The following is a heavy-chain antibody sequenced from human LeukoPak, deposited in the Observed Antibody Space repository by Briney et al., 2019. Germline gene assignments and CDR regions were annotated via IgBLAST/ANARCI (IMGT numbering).Heavy chain of an antibody. V-gene: IGHV4-39*01. CDR2: IYYSGST. J-gene: IGHJ4*02. Sequence: PSETLSLTCTVSGGSISSSSYFWGWTRQPPGKGLEWIGSIYYSGSTYYNPSLKSRVTISVDTSKNQFSLKLSSVTAADTAVYYCARHASVLRYFDWSSFDYWGQGTLVTVSS. CDR3: ARHASVLRYFDWSSFDY. D-gene: IGHD3-9*01. CDR1: GGSISSSSYF.